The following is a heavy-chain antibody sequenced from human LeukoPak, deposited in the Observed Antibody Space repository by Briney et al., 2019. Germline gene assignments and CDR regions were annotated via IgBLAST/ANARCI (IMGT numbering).Heavy chain of an antibody. V-gene: IGHV4-39*07. CDR1: GGSISSSSYY. D-gene: IGHD3-10*01. J-gene: IGHJ6*02. CDR3: AREATDYYGSESSLHAMDV. CDR2: IFYRGST. Sequence: SETLSLTCTVSGGSISSSSYYWGWIRQPPGKGLEYIGSIFYRGSTYYNPSLQSRATISRDTSKNQFFLKRTSVTAADTAVYYCAREATDYYGSESSLHAMDVWGQGTTVTVSS.